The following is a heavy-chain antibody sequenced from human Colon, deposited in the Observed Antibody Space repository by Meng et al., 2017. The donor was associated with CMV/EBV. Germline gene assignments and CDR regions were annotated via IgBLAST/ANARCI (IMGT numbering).Heavy chain of an antibody. D-gene: IGHD3-3*01. J-gene: IGHJ4*02. CDR2: ISPYSGHT. V-gene: IGHV1-18*01. CDR1: GYIFTTFG. CDR3: VRSLNDASGQFRDY. Sequence: KVSCKASGYIFTTFGITWVRQAPGQGPEWMGWISPYSGHTNSAPKFQGRITLTTDTSTSTAYMDLRSLTSDDTAVYYCVRSLNDASGQFRDYWGQGTLVTVSS.